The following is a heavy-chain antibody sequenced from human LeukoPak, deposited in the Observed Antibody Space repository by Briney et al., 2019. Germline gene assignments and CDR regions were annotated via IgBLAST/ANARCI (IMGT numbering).Heavy chain of an antibody. CDR3: ARVDRYHFYLDV. Sequence: PVKVSCKASGGTFRTYSVTWVRQAPGQGLEWMGGIIPIFGTPNYAQKFQGRVKVTTDDATGTAYMELSSLMSEDTAIYYCARVDRYHFYLDVWGKGTPVTVSS. CDR1: GGTFRTYS. V-gene: IGHV1-69*05. J-gene: IGHJ6*03. CDR2: IIPIFGTP.